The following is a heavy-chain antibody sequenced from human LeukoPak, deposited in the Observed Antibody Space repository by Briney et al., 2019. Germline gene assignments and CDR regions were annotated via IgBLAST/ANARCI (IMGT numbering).Heavy chain of an antibody. J-gene: IGHJ4*02. Sequence: ASVKVSCKASGYTFTSYGISWVRQAPGQGLEWMGWISAYNGNTNYAQKLQGRVTMTTDTSTSTAHMELRSLRSDDTAVYYCATNENWGTDLHFDYWGQGTLATVSS. CDR3: ATNENWGTDLHFDY. D-gene: IGHD7-27*01. CDR2: ISAYNGNT. V-gene: IGHV1-18*01. CDR1: GYTFTSYG.